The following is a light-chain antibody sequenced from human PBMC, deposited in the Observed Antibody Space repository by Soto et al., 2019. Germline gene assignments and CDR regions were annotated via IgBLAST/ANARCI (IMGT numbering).Light chain of an antibody. Sequence: EIVLTQSPGILSLSPGERATLSCRASQSLSGGYLAWFQQKPGQTPRLLIYSASNRATGIPDRFSGSGSGTDFTLTISRLEPEDFVVYSCQQNGSLPITFGQGTRLEIK. J-gene: IGKJ5*01. CDR1: QSLSGGY. V-gene: IGKV3-20*01. CDR3: QQNGSLPIT. CDR2: SAS.